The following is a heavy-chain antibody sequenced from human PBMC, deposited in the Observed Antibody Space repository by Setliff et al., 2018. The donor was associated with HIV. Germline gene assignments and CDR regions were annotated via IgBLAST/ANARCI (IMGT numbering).Heavy chain of an antibody. D-gene: IGHD2-15*01. CDR3: ARVSRLHPFDP. V-gene: IGHV4-59*11. CDR2: IYYTGIP. CDR1: GTSINSHY. Sequence: PSETLSLTCTVSGTSINSHYWSWIRQTPGKGLQWIGLIYYTGIPTYNPSLEGRITMSVDRSKNQFSLRLTSVTAADTATYYCARVSRLHPFDPWGQGTLVTVSS. J-gene: IGHJ5*02.